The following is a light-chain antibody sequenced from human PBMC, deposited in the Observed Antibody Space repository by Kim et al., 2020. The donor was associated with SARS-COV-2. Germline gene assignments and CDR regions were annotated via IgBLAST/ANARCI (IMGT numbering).Light chain of an antibody. V-gene: IGKV1-33*01. CDR2: DAA. J-gene: IGKJ5*01. CDR3: QQYDAPPFT. CDR1: EDVSDY. Sequence: GDRVTITCQASEDVSDYFNWYHQKPGEAPKVLIRDAANLESGVPSRFSRGGYGTEFSLTISSVQPEDIGTYYCQQYDAPPFTFGQGTRLEIK.